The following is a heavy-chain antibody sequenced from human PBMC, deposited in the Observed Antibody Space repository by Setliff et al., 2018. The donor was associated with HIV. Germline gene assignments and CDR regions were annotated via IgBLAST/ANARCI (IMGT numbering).Heavy chain of an antibody. J-gene: IGHJ3*02. Sequence: LRLSCAASGFTFSDYYMSWIRQAPGKGLEWVSYISSSSSYTNYADSVKGRFTISRDNAKNSLYLQMNSLRAEDTAVYYCAIDSGSFGAFDIWGQGTMVTVSS. CDR2: ISSSSSYT. CDR1: GFTFSDYY. D-gene: IGHD3-10*01. V-gene: IGHV3-11*03. CDR3: AIDSGSFGAFDI.